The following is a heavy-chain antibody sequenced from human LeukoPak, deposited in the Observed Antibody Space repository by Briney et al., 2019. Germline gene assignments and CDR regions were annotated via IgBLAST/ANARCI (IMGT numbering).Heavy chain of an antibody. D-gene: IGHD3-22*01. CDR3: AREGRYDSSGYYEN. CDR1: GGSISSYY. Sequence: SETLSLTCTVSGGSISSYYRSWIRQPPGKGLEWIGYIYYSGSTNYNPSLKSRVTISVHTSKNQFSLKLSSVTAADTAVYYCAREGRYDSSGYYENWGQGTLVTVSS. CDR2: IYYSGST. V-gene: IGHV4-59*01. J-gene: IGHJ4*02.